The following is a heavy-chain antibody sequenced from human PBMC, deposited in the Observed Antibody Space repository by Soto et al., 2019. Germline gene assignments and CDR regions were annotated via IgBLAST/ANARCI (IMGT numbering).Heavy chain of an antibody. V-gene: IGHV3-33*01. CDR3: ARDLYSTYPSDAFNV. J-gene: IGHJ3*01. CDR1: GFTFSDYN. CDR2: IWFDGSKK. D-gene: IGHD6-13*01. Sequence: GGSLRLSCLASGFTFSDYNMHWVRQSRGKGLEWVAIIWFDGSKKYYADPVQGRFSISRDNSRDTLSLQMNGLRAEDTGVYFCARDLYSTYPSDAFNVWGRGTSVTVSS.